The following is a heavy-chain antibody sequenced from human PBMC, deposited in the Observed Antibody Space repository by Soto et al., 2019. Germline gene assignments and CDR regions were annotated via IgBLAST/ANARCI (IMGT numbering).Heavy chain of an antibody. CDR1: GFTFDDYA. CDR3: AKDISEITGTTVAFDI. CDR2: ISWNSGSI. J-gene: IGHJ3*02. Sequence: EVQLVESGGGLVQPGRSLRLSCAASGFTFDDYAMHWVRQAPGKGLEWVSGISWNSGSIGYADSVKGRFTISRDNAKNSPYLQMNSLRAEDTALYYCAKDISEITGTTVAFDIWGQGTMVTVSS. D-gene: IGHD1-7*01. V-gene: IGHV3-9*01.